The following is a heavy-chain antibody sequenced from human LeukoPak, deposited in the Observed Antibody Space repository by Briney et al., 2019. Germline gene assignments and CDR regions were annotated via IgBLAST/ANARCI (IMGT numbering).Heavy chain of an antibody. Sequence: PGRSLRLSCAASGFTFDDYAMHWVRQAPGKGLEWVSGISWNSGSIGYADSVKGRFTISRDNSKNTLYLQMNSLRAEDTAVYYCAGYDPRFPSGNYYYYGMDVWGQGTTVTVSS. CDR2: ISWNSGSI. D-gene: IGHD1-14*01. CDR3: AGYDPRFPSGNYYYYGMDV. J-gene: IGHJ6*02. CDR1: GFTFDDYA. V-gene: IGHV3-9*01.